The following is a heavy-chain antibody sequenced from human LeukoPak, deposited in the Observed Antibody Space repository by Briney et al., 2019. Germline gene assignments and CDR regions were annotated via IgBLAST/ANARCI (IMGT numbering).Heavy chain of an antibody. D-gene: IGHD6-13*01. J-gene: IGHJ4*02. CDR1: GFTFSSYW. V-gene: IGHV3-7*01. Sequence: PGGSLRLSCAASGFTFSSYWMSWVRQAPGKGLEWVANIKQDGSEKYYVDSVKGRFTISRDNAKNSLYLQMNSLRAEDTAVYYCARESYSPDAAAGYWGQGTLVTVSS. CDR2: IKQDGSEK. CDR3: ARESYSPDAAAGY.